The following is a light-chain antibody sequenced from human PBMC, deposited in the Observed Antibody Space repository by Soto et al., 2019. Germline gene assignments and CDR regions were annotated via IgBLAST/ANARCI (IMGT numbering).Light chain of an antibody. Sequence: VGDRVTLTCRASQDIYTYLNWYQQKPGKAPTLLIYAASTLQSGVPSRFSGAGSETDFTLTISSLQPEDFATYYCKKSFNPPRPSGKGTKVEV. V-gene: IGKV1-39*01. J-gene: IGKJ1*01. CDR3: KKSFNPPRP. CDR1: QDIYTY. CDR2: AAS.